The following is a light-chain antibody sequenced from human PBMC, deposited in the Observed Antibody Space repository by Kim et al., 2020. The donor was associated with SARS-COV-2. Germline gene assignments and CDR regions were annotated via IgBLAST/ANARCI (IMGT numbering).Light chain of an antibody. J-gene: IGKJ1*01. Sequence: DIQMTQSPSTLSASVGDRVTITCRASQSISSWLAWFQQKPGNAPKLLISKASTLESGVPSRFSGSGSGTEFTLTISSLQPDDFATYYCHQYHSHRTFGQGTKVEIK. CDR1: QSISSW. CDR2: KAS. V-gene: IGKV1-5*03. CDR3: HQYHSHRT.